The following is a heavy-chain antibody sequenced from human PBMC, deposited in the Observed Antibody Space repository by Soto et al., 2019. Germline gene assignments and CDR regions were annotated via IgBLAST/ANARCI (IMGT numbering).Heavy chain of an antibody. D-gene: IGHD2-2*03. Sequence: QVQLVESGGGVVQPGRSLRLSCAASGFTFSSYAMHWVRQAPGKGLEWVAVISYDGSNKYYADSVKGRFTISRVNSKNTLYLQMNSLRAEDTAVYYCAREVVDIVLVPAALDVWGQGTTVTVSS. V-gene: IGHV3-30-3*01. CDR1: GFTFSSYA. J-gene: IGHJ6*02. CDR3: AREVVDIVLVPAALDV. CDR2: ISYDGSNK.